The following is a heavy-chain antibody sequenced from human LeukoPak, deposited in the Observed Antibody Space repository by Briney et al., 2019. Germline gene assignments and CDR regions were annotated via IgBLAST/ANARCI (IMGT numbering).Heavy chain of an antibody. Sequence: GASVTVSFTSSGGTFTKKAISWVRQAPGQGLEWTGGIIPMFGKPDYAPAFKDRLAITADEATRTTYMELTNLMSEDTAIYYCATLVHFLTLFYMDVWGNGTTVSVSS. D-gene: IGHD3/OR15-3a*01. CDR2: IIPMFGKP. V-gene: IGHV1-69*13. CDR1: GGTFTKKA. J-gene: IGHJ6*03. CDR3: ATLVHFLTLFYMDV.